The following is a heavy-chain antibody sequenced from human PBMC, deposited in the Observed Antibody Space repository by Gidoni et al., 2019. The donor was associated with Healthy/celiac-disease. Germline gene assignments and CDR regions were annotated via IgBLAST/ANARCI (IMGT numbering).Heavy chain of an antibody. V-gene: IGHV4-31*03. CDR3: ARAPGAQWQNWFDP. J-gene: IGHJ5*02. D-gene: IGHD6-19*01. CDR2: IYYSGST. CDR1: GGSIRSGGYY. Sequence: QVQLQESGPGLVKPSQTLSLTCPVSGGSIRSGGYYWSWIRQHPGKGLEWIGYIYYSGSTYYNPSLKSRVTISVDTSKNQFSLKLSSVTAADTAVYYCARAPGAQWQNWFDPWGQGTLVTVSS.